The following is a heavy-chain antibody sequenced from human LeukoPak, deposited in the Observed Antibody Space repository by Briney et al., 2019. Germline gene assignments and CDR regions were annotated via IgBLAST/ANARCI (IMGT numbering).Heavy chain of an antibody. D-gene: IGHD1-26*01. CDR1: GGSISSYY. CDR3: ARGFSGSFYYYYYMDV. J-gene: IGHJ6*03. Sequence: PSETLSLTCTVSGGSISSYYWGWIRQPPGKGLEWIGVINHSGSTDYNPSLKSRVTISVDTSKNQFSLKLSSATAADTAVYYCARGFSGSFYYYYYMDVWGKGTTVTVSS. V-gene: IGHV4-59*08. CDR2: INHSGST.